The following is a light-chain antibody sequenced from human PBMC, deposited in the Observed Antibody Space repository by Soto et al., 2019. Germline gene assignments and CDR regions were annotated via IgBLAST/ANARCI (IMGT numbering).Light chain of an antibody. CDR3: QKYNSAPRLT. CDR1: QGISNY. Sequence: DLQMTPSPSSLSASVGDRVTITCRASQGISNYLAWYQQKPGKVPKLLFYAASTLQSGVQSRFSGSGSGTDFTLTISSLQPEDVATYYCQKYNSAPRLTFGGGTKVEIK. CDR2: AAS. J-gene: IGKJ4*01. V-gene: IGKV1-27*01.